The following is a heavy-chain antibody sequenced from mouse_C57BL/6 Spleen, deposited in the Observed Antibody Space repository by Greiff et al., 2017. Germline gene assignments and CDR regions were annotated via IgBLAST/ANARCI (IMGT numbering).Heavy chain of an antibody. J-gene: IGHJ4*01. CDR1: GFTFSDYG. CDR3: ARTAYYAMDY. CDR2: ISSGSSTI. Sequence: DVMLVESGGGLVKPGGSLKLSCAASGFTFSDYGMHWVLQAPEKGLEWVAYISSGSSTIYYADTVKGRFTISRDNAKNTLFLQMTSLRSEDTAMYYCARTAYYAMDYWGQGTSVTVSS. V-gene: IGHV5-17*01.